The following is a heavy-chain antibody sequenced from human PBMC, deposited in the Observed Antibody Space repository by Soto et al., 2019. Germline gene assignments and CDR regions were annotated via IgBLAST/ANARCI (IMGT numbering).Heavy chain of an antibody. J-gene: IGHJ4*02. D-gene: IGHD3-3*01. V-gene: IGHV1-18*01. CDR2: ISPNNGNT. CDR1: GCSFSNYE. CDR3: ARRQVTINQFGVVTEDDF. Sequence: QVQLVQSGAELKKPGASVRMSCKASGCSFSNYEISWVRQAPGQGLEWMGWISPNNGNTNYAQKFQGSVSMTTATSTRPAYMEMRSLRSDDTAVYYCARRQVTINQFGVVTEDDFWGQGTPVTVSS.